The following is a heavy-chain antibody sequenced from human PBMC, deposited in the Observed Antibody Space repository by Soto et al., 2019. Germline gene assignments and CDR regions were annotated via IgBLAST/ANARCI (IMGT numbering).Heavy chain of an antibody. CDR1: GFTFSNYA. D-gene: IGHD6-19*01. J-gene: IGHJ3*02. CDR3: AKGKYSSGWYGRADVFDI. V-gene: IGHV3-23*01. CDR2: ISHNGAST. Sequence: EVQLWEFGGGLVQPGGTLRLSCAASGFTFSNYAMNWVRQAPGKGLEWVSLISHNGASTYSADSVKGRFTTSRDNSKNALYLQMHSLRAEDTAVYYCAKGKYSSGWYGRADVFDIWGQGTVVTVSS.